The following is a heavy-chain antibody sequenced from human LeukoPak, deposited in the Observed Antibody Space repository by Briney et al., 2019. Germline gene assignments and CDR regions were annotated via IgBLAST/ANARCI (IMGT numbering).Heavy chain of an antibody. Sequence: VASVKVSCKASGGTFSSYAISWVRQAPGQGLEWVGGIIPIFDTANYAQKFQGRVTITADKSTSTAYMELSSLRSEDTAVYYCARGRDREYYYDSSGLGAFDIWGQGTMVTVSS. J-gene: IGHJ3*02. V-gene: IGHV1-69*06. D-gene: IGHD3-22*01. CDR3: ARGRDREYYYDSSGLGAFDI. CDR1: GGTFSSYA. CDR2: IIPIFDTA.